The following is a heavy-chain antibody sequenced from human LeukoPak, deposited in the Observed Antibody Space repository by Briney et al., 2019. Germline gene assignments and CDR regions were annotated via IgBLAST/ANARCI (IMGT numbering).Heavy chain of an antibody. J-gene: IGHJ4*02. D-gene: IGHD3-3*01. V-gene: IGHV4-34*01. CDR2: IYYSGST. Sequence: PSETLSLTCAVYGGSFSGYYWGWIRQPPGKGLEWIGSIYYSGSTYYNPSLKSRVTISVDTSKNQFSLKLSSVTAADTAVYYCASAYDFWSGYFETKYYFDYWGQGTLVTVSS. CDR3: ASAYDFWSGYFETKYYFDY. CDR1: GGSFSGYY.